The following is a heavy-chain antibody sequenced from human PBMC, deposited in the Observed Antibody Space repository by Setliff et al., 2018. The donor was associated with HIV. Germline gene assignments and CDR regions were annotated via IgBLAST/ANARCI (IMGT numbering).Heavy chain of an antibody. V-gene: IGHV3-7*01. Sequence: GGSLRLSCAASGFTFSSYGMNWVRQAPGKGLEWVANIKQDGSEKYYVGSVKGRFTISRDNANNSLYLQMNSLRAEDTALYYCARDAPYTSSWLYYSYYYGLDVWGQGTTVTVSS. CDR3: ARDAPYTSSWLYYSYYYGLDV. D-gene: IGHD6-13*01. J-gene: IGHJ6*02. CDR1: GFTFSSYG. CDR2: IKQDGSEK.